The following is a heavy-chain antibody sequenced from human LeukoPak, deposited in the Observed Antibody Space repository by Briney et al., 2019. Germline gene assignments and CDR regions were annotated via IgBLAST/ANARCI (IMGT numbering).Heavy chain of an antibody. CDR1: GGSFSDYF. Sequence: SETLSLVCSVYGGSFSDYFWSWIRQPPGKGLEWIGEIDDGGNTNYNPSLMSRDIVAMEKSKKQFSLVMRSVTAADTAIYYCARFSKITWGDWGDAFDVWGQGTTVIVSS. CDR2: IDDGGNT. J-gene: IGHJ3*01. D-gene: IGHD2-21*02. CDR3: ARFSKITWGDWGDAFDV. V-gene: IGHV4-34*01.